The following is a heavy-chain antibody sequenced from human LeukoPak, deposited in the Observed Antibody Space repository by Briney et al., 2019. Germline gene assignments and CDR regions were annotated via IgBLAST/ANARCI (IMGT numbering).Heavy chain of an antibody. J-gene: IGHJ4*02. CDR3: ARGLLGYSGYDFYFDY. CDR2: ISSSGSTR. V-gene: IGHV3-48*01. CDR1: GFTFSSYS. Sequence: GGSLRLSCEASGFTFSSYSMNWVRQAPGKGLQWLSYISSSGSTRYYADSVKGRFTISRDNAKNSLYLEMHSLRGEDTAIYYCARGLLGYSGYDFYFDYWGPGTLVTVSS. D-gene: IGHD5-12*01.